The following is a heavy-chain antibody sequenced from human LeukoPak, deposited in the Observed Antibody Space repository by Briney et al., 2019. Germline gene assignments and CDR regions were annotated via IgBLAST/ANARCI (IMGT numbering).Heavy chain of an antibody. V-gene: IGHV1-69*04. CDR2: ITPILGIA. CDR1: GGTFSSYA. J-gene: IGHJ4*02. Sequence: SVKVSCKASGGTFSSYAISWVRQAPGQGLEWMGRITPILGIANYAQKFQGRVTITADKSTNTAYMELSSLRSEDTAVYYCASVDGYYYGSSGYYRWGQGTLVTVSS. D-gene: IGHD3-22*01. CDR3: ASVDGYYYGSSGYYR.